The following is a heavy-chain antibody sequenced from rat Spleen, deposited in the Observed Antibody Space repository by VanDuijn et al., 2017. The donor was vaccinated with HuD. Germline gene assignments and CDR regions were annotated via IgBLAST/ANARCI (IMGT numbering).Heavy chain of an antibody. V-gene: IGHV5-25*01. D-gene: IGHD1-7*01. J-gene: IGHJ2*01. CDR2: ISPSGGST. CDR3: ARLYYGYLDY. Sequence: EVQLVESGGGLVQPGRSLKLSCAASGFTFSDYYMAWVRQDPKKGLEWVASISPSGGSTHYRDSAKGRFTISRDSAKSTLYLQMDSLRSEDTATYYCARLYYGYLDYWGQGVLVTVSS. CDR1: GFTFSDYY.